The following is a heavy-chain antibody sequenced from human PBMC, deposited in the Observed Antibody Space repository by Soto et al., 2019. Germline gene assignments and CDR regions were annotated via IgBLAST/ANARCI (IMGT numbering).Heavy chain of an antibody. J-gene: IGHJ4*02. D-gene: IGHD4-17*01. CDR2: FSGSGDDT. CDR1: GFTLRTNG. V-gene: IGHV3-23*01. CDR3: AGHGGYSY. Sequence: EVQLSESGGGLVHPGGSLRLSCAATGFTLRTNGMSWVRQAPGQGLEWVASFSGSGDDTWYAASLKGRFTISRDNSKNTLYLQMNSRRAEDTALYYGAGHGGYSYLGQGTMVTVSS.